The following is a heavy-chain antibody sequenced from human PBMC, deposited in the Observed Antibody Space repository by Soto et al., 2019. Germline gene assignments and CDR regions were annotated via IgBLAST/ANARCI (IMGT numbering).Heavy chain of an antibody. Sequence: EVQLLESGETLVQPGGSLRLSCAASAFTFSTYAMSWVRQAPGKGLEWVSGISGSGVNTYYADSVKGRFTISRDNSKNTLYLQMNSLRGEDTAVYYCANVRYNSGWVFDYWGQGTLVTVSS. CDR1: AFTFSTYA. J-gene: IGHJ4*02. V-gene: IGHV3-23*01. CDR2: ISGSGVNT. D-gene: IGHD6-19*01. CDR3: ANVRYNSGWVFDY.